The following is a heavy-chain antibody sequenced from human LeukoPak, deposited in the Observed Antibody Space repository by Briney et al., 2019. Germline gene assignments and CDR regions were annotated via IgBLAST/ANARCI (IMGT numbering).Heavy chain of an antibody. Sequence: GGSLRLSCAASGSTFSSYAMSWVRQAPGKGLEWVTAISGSGGSTYYADSVKGRFTISRDNSKNTLYLQMNSLRAEDTAVYYCAKDVSHDSSWYAYWGQGTLVTVSS. V-gene: IGHV3-23*01. CDR2: ISGSGGST. CDR1: GSTFSSYA. D-gene: IGHD6-13*01. J-gene: IGHJ4*02. CDR3: AKDVSHDSSWYAY.